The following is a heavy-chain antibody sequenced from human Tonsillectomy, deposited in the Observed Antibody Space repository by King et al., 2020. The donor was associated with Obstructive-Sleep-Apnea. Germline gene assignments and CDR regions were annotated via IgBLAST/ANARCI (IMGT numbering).Heavy chain of an antibody. J-gene: IGHJ6*02. D-gene: IGHD3-10*01. CDR3: ASNTTPAADSFVSGSYYNFPYDYAMDV. Sequence: VQLVESGGGVVQPGRSLRLSCAASGFTFSTYAMHWVRQAPGKGLEWVAVISYDGDNKYYADSVKGRFTISRDNSKNTLFLQMNSLRPEDTAVFYCASNTTPAADSFVSGSYYNFPYDYAMDVWGQGTTVTVSS. V-gene: IGHV3-30-3*01. CDR2: ISYDGDNK. CDR1: GFTFSTYA.